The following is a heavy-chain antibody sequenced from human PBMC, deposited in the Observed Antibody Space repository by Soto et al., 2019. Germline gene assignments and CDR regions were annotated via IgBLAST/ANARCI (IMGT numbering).Heavy chain of an antibody. CDR3: ARVEVTTLVRTFDF. CDR1: GYTFINYY. D-gene: IGHD2-21*02. Sequence: QVQLVQSAVEVKNPGASVKLSCQASGYTFINYYIHWVRQAPGQGLEWMGLINPSDAYTEYAQRFRGRAPTTRNTPTKPVYRDVNSLISDNPALYSWARVEVTTLVRTFDFWGQGTRVTASS. CDR2: INPSDAYT. J-gene: IGHJ4*02. V-gene: IGHV1-46*01.